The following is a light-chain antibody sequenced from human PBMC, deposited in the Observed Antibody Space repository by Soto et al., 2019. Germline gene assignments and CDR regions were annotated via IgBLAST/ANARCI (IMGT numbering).Light chain of an antibody. CDR1: QSISTY. Sequence: DIKMTQSPSSLSASVGDRVTITCRASQSISTYLIWYQQKPGKAPKLLIYATSSLQSGVPSRFSGSGSGTDFTLTISSLQPEDFATYYCQQTFITPRTFGQGTKGDIK. CDR3: QQTFITPRT. CDR2: ATS. J-gene: IGKJ1*01. V-gene: IGKV1-39*01.